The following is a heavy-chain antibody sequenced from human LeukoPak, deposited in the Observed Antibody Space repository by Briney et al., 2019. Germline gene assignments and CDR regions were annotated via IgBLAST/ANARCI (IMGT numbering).Heavy chain of an antibody. Sequence: SVKVSCKASGYTFTSYAMNWVRQAPGQGLEWMGGIIPIFGTANYAQKFQGRVTITADESTSTAYMELSSLRSEDTAVYCCARCNYYDSSGYYYDSYYFDYWGQGTLVTVSS. CDR1: GYTFTSYA. CDR2: IIPIFGTA. J-gene: IGHJ4*02. D-gene: IGHD3-22*01. CDR3: ARCNYYDSSGYYYDSYYFDY. V-gene: IGHV1-69*13.